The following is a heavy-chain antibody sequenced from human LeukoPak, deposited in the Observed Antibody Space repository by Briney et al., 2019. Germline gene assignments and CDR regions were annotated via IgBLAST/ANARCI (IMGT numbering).Heavy chain of an antibody. D-gene: IGHD2-15*01. CDR1: GGSFSGYY. CDR2: INHSGST. J-gene: IGHJ4*02. CDR3: AKEMVGNPYYFDY. V-gene: IGHV4-34*01. Sequence: KPSETLSLTCAVYGGSFSGYYWSWIRQPPGKGLEWIGEINHSGSTNYNPSLKSRVTISVDTSKNQFSLKLSSVTAADTAVYYCAKEMVGNPYYFDYWGQGTLVTVSS.